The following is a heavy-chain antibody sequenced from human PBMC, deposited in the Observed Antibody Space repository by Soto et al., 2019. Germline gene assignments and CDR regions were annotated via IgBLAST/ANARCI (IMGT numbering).Heavy chain of an antibody. Sequence: SETLSLTCSVSARSIISDGFYWNWIRQPPGRGLEWIGYIYHSGGTYSSPSLRRRVTISVDTSKNQFTLKLSSVTAADTAVYVCARDRGGYGVFDYWGQGTRVTVSS. CDR2: IYHSGGT. D-gene: IGHD5-12*01. J-gene: IGHJ4*02. CDR1: ARSIISDGFY. V-gene: IGHV4-31*03. CDR3: ARDRGGYGVFDY.